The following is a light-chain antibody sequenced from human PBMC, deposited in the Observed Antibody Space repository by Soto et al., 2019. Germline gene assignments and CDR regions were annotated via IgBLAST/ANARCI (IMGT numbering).Light chain of an antibody. Sequence: IVLTHSPCSLSFAPLDRATLSCSSRQSLIRNYLGWYQQKPGQAPRLLISDASNRATGIPARFSGSGSGTDFTLTISTLEPEDFAVYYCQHRSEWPVSFGQGTRLEIK. CDR2: DAS. CDR1: QSLIRNY. J-gene: IGKJ5*01. CDR3: QHRSEWPVS. V-gene: IGKV3-11*01.